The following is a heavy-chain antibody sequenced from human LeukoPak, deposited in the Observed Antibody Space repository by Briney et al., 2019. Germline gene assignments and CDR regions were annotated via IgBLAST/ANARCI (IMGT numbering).Heavy chain of an antibody. J-gene: IGHJ6*03. CDR2: IYYSGST. CDR1: GGSISSYY. CDR3: ARGGYDPTYYMDV. V-gene: IGHV4-59*01. Sequence: PSETLSLTCTVSGGSISSYYWSWIRQPPGKGLEWIGYIYYSGSTNYNPSLKSRVTISVDTSKKQFSLKLSSVTAADTAVYYCARGGYDPTYYMDVWGKGTTVTVSS. D-gene: IGHD3-3*01.